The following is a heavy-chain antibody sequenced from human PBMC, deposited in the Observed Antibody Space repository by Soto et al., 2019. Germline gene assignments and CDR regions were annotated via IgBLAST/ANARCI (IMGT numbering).Heavy chain of an antibody. J-gene: IGHJ3*02. CDR2: MNPNSGNT. Sequence: GASVKVSCKASGYTFTSYDINWVRQATGQGLEWMGWMNPNSGNTGYAQKFQGRVTMTRNTSISTAYMELSSLRSEDTAVYYCASPARNYDFWSGYSFDIWGQGTMVTVPS. CDR3: ASPARNYDFWSGYSFDI. V-gene: IGHV1-8*01. CDR1: GYTFTSYD. D-gene: IGHD3-3*01.